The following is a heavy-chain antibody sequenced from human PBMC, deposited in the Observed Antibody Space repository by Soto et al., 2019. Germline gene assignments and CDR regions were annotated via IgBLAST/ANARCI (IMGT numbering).Heavy chain of an antibody. D-gene: IGHD3-10*01. CDR3: AKDCYGSGSYYGDAFDI. Sequence: EVQLLESGGGLVQPGGSLRLSCAASGFTFSSYAMSWVRQAPGKGLEWVSAISGSGGSTYYADSVKGRFTISRDNSKNTLYLQMNSLRAEDTAVYYCAKDCYGSGSYYGDAFDIWGQGTMVTVSS. J-gene: IGHJ3*02. V-gene: IGHV3-23*01. CDR2: ISGSGGST. CDR1: GFTFSSYA.